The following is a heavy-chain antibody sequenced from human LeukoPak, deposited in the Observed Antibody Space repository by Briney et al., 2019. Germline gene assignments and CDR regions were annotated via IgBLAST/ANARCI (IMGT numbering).Heavy chain of an antibody. CDR2: INPNIGGT. V-gene: IGHV1-2*02. CDR1: GYTFTGYY. J-gene: IGHJ3*02. D-gene: IGHD4-17*01. CDR3: ARASGSGDYSAFDM. Sequence: ASVKVPCKASGYTFTGYYIQWVRQAPGQGLEWMGWINPNIGGTNYAQKFQGRITMTRDTSSSTVYMDLSSLTSDDTAVYFCARASGSGDYSAFDMWGQGTMVTVSS.